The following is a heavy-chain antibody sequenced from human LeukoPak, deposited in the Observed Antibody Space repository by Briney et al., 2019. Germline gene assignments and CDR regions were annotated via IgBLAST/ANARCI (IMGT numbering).Heavy chain of an antibody. CDR3: ARDSGTTGEVKFDP. D-gene: IGHD3-10*01. J-gene: IGHJ5*02. CDR2: IYSSGTI. V-gene: IGHV4-4*07. CDR1: GGSLTNFY. Sequence: SETLSLTCTHPGGSLTNFYWSCIRPPVGKGLWWSGRIYSSGTITYNPSLERRVSMSVDTSKNQFSLKLSSVTAADTAVYYCARDSGTTGEVKFDPWGQGTLVIVSS.